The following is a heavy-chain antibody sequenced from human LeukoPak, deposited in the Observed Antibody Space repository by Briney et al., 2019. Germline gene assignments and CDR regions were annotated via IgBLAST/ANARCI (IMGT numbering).Heavy chain of an antibody. CDR3: ARDPHSYYDFWSGYYHGPDY. CDR2: INPNSGGT. Sequence: ASVKVSCKASGYTFTGYYMHWVRQAPGQGLEWMGWINPNSGGTNYAQKFQGRVTMTRDTSISTAYMELNRLKSDDTAVYYCARDPHSYYDFWSGYYHGPDYWGQGTLVTVSS. D-gene: IGHD3-3*01. V-gene: IGHV1-2*02. CDR1: GYTFTGYY. J-gene: IGHJ4*02.